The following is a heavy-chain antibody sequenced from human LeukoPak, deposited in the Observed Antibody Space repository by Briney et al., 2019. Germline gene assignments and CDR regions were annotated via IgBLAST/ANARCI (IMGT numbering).Heavy chain of an antibody. J-gene: IGHJ5*02. V-gene: IGHV3-30-3*01. CDR3: ARDWRGYCSGGSCYEGDWFDP. D-gene: IGHD2-15*01. Sequence: PGGSLRLSCAASGFTFSSYAMHWVRQAPGKGLEWVAVISYDGSNKYYADSVKGRFTISRDNSKNTLYLQMNSLRAEDTAVYYCARDWRGYCSGGSCYEGDWFDPWGQGTLVTVSS. CDR2: ISYDGSNK. CDR1: GFTFSSYA.